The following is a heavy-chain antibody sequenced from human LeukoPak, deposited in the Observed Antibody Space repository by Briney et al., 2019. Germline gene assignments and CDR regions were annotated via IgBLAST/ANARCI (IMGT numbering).Heavy chain of an antibody. CDR2: IWSSGTVT. CDR1: GYSFSDYE. Sequence: LPGGTLRLSCAGSGYSFSDYEMNWVRQAPGRGLEWVAYIWSSGTVTHYADSVKDRFTISRDNGKNSLYLQMNSLRAEDTAVYYCATAKFDNWGQGTLVTVSS. CDR3: ATAKFDN. J-gene: IGHJ4*02. V-gene: IGHV3-48*03.